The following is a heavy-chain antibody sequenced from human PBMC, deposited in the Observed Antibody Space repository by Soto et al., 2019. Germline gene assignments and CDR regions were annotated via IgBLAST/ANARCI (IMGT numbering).Heavy chain of an antibody. CDR3: ATARTEGITIFGVVVYYFDY. V-gene: IGHV3-23*01. CDR2: ISGSGDST. CDR1: GFSFSKYA. Sequence: EVQLLESGGGLIQPGGSLRLSCAVSGFSFSKYAMSWVRQAPGRGLEWVSLISGSGDSTYYADSVKGRFTISRDNSMNTVHLQMNSLRAEDTALYYCATARTEGITIFGVVVYYFDYWGQGTLVTVSS. D-gene: IGHD3-3*01. J-gene: IGHJ4*02.